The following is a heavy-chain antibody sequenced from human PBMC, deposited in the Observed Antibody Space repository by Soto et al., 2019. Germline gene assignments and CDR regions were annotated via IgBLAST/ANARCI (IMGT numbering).Heavy chain of an antibody. Sequence: PGESLKISCKGSGYSFTSYWIGWVRQMPGKGLEWMGIIYPGDSDTRYSPSFQGQVTISADKSISTAYLQWSSLKASDTAMYYCGREMVATAKHKYYGMDVWGKGTTVTVSS. CDR2: IYPGDSDT. V-gene: IGHV5-51*01. CDR1: GYSFTSYW. D-gene: IGHD5-12*01. CDR3: GREMVATAKHKYYGMDV. J-gene: IGHJ6*04.